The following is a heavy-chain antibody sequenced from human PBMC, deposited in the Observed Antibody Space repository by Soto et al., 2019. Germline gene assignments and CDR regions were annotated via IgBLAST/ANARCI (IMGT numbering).Heavy chain of an antibody. Sequence: QVQLVESGGGVVQPGRSLRLSCAASGFTFSSYAMHWVRQAPGKGLEWVAVISYDGSNKYYADSVKGRFTISRDNSKNTLYLQMNSLRAEDTAVYYCARGDDYGDRKADWGQGTLVTASS. V-gene: IGHV3-30-3*01. CDR2: ISYDGSNK. D-gene: IGHD4-17*01. J-gene: IGHJ4*02. CDR3: ARGDDYGDRKAD. CDR1: GFTFSSYA.